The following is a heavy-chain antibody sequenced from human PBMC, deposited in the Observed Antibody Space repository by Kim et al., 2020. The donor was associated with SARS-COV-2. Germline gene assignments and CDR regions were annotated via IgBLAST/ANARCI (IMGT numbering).Heavy chain of an antibody. CDR3: AGPITGTNYYYYGMDV. D-gene: IGHD1-7*01. J-gene: IGHJ6*02. V-gene: IGHV4-34*01. Sequence: SLKSRVTISVDTSTNQFSLKLSSVTAADTAVYYCAGPITGTNYYYYGMDVWGQGTTVTVSS.